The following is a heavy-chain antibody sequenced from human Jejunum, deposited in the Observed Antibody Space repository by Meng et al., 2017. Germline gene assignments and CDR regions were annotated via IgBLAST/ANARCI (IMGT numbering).Heavy chain of an antibody. J-gene: IGHJ2*01. V-gene: IGHV3-74*01. D-gene: IGHD6-19*01. Sequence: GESLKISCAASGFTLSPYWMHWVRQAPGKGLVWVSRINSDGSTTNYADSVKGRFAISRDNAKNTLYLQMNTLRAEDTAVYYCGRRNTITVSGRVSWYFDLWGRGTLVTVSS. CDR1: GFTLSPYW. CDR2: INSDGSTT. CDR3: GRRNTITVSGRVSWYFDL.